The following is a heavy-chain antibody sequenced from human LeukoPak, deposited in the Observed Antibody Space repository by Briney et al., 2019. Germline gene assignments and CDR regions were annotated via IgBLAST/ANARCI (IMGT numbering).Heavy chain of an antibody. V-gene: IGHV4-39*07. CDR2: IYYSGSA. CDR3: ARDSARPWDSSSWYSLDY. J-gene: IGHJ4*02. D-gene: IGHD6-13*01. CDR1: GGSISSSSYY. Sequence: SETLSLTCTVSGGSISSSSYYWGWIRQPPGKGLEWIGSIYYSGSAYYNPSLKSRVTISVDTSKNQFSLKLSSVTTADTAVYYCARDSARPWDSSSWYSLDYWGQGTLVTVSS.